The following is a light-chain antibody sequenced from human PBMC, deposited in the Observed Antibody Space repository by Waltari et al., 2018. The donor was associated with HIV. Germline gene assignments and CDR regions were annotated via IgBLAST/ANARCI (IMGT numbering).Light chain of an antibody. V-gene: IGLV1-40*01. Sequence: QSVVTQPPSVSGAPGQRITISCSGSSSNLGAGYDVHWYQQLPGTAPKVIIYDNNKRPSVVPDRFSGSKSGTSASLAITGLQSEDEADYYCAAWDDGLVGRVFGGGTKLTVL. CDR3: AAWDDGLVGRV. CDR1: SSNLGAGYD. J-gene: IGLJ2*01. CDR2: DNN.